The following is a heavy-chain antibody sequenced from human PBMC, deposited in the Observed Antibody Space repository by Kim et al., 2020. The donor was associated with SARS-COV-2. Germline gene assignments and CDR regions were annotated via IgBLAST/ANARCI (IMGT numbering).Heavy chain of an antibody. V-gene: IGHV3-33*05. J-gene: IGHJ6*02. CDR2: ISYDGTSK. Sequence: GGSLRLSCAASGFTFHRYGMQWVRQAPGKGLECVAGISYDGTSKYYSASVKGRFTISRDDSKDTLYLQMNSMRVDDTAIYYCARDGVAPSFYYDSRGYRRFSYHGMDFWGQGTTVTVSS. CDR3: ARDGVAPSFYYDSRGYRRFSYHGMDF. D-gene: IGHD3-22*01. CDR1: GFTFHRYG.